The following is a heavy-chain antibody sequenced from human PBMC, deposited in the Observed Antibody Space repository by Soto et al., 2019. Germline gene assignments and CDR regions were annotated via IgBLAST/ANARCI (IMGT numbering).Heavy chain of an antibody. Sequence: EVQLLESGGGLVQPGGSLRLSCAASGFTFSSYAMSWVRQAPGKGLEWVSAISGSGGSTYYADSVKGRFTISRDNSKNTLYLQMNSLRAEDTAVYYCAKGLVSDSLAISDAFDIWGQRTMVTVSS. J-gene: IGHJ3*02. V-gene: IGHV3-23*01. CDR1: GFTFSSYA. D-gene: IGHD3-9*01. CDR3: AKGLVSDSLAISDAFDI. CDR2: ISGSGGST.